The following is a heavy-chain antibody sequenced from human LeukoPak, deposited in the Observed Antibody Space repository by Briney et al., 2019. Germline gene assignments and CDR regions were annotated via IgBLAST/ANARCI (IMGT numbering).Heavy chain of an antibody. CDR2: IKGDGSTT. J-gene: IGHJ4*02. D-gene: IGHD4-17*01. V-gene: IGHV3-74*01. CDR3: VRSSTAVPIHFGY. Sequence: PGGSLRLSCADSGFTYSNYRKRWVRQAPGKGLVWVSRIKGDGSTTIYADPVKGRFTISRDNSKNTLYLQTRSLRGEDTGGYYCVRSSTAVPIHFGYWGQGTLVTVSS. CDR1: GFTYSNYR.